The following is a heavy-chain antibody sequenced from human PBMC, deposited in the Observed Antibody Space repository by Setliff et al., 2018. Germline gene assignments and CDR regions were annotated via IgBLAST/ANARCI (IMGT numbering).Heavy chain of an antibody. CDR1: GGTLSTLS. D-gene: IGHD5-12*01. CDR2: TIPLLPLP. Sequence: SVKVSCKASGGTLSTLSIAWVRQAPGQGLEWMGGTIPLLPLPNYAVKFQGRVTITADKSTSTAYMELRSLTSEDTAVYYCARGGTFRYFDYWGQGTPVTVSS. J-gene: IGHJ4*02. V-gene: IGHV1-69*10. CDR3: ARGGTFRYFDY.